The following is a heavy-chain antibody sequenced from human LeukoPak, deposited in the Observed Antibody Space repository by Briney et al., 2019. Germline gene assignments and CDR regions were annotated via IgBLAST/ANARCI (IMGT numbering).Heavy chain of an antibody. D-gene: IGHD1-1*01. J-gene: IGHJ6*03. CDR2: IYYSGST. CDR3: ARDRSGDTGTEYYYYYMDV. Sequence: SETLSLTCTVSGGSISSYYWSWIRQPPGKGLEWIGYIYYSGSTNYNPSLKSRVTISVDTSKNQFSLKLSSVTAADTAVYYCARDRSGDTGTEYYYYYMDVWGKGTTVTVSS. V-gene: IGHV4-59*12. CDR1: GGSISSYY.